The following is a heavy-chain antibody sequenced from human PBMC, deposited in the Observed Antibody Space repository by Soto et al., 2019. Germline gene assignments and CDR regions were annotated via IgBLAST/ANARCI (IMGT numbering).Heavy chain of an antibody. CDR2: TYYRSQWGS. Sequence: QVQLQQSGPGLVKPSQTLSLTCAISGDSVSSHSTAWNWIRQSPSSGLEWLGRTYYRSQWGSDCAVSVKGRITIKSDTSKNQFSLQLNSVTPEDTAGYYCAREEGQWPLRIGMDVWGQGTTVTVSS. CDR3: AREEGQWPLRIGMDV. J-gene: IGHJ6*02. CDR1: GDSVSSHSTA. V-gene: IGHV6-1*01. D-gene: IGHD6-19*01.